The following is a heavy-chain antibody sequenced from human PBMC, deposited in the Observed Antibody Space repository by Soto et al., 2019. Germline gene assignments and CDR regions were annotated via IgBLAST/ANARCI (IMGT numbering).Heavy chain of an antibody. Sequence: GGSLRLSCAASGFTFSSYAMHWVRQAPGKGLEYVSAISSNGGSTYYANSVKGRFTISRDNSKNTLYLQMGSLRAEDMAVYYCARAPRFLESYYFDYWGQGTLVTVSS. CDR2: ISSNGGST. V-gene: IGHV3-64*01. CDR1: GFTFSSYA. J-gene: IGHJ4*02. CDR3: ARAPRFLESYYFDY. D-gene: IGHD3-3*01.